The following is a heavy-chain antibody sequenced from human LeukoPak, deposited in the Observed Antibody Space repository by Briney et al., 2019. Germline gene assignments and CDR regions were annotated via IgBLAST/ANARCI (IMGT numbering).Heavy chain of an antibody. CDR1: GFTFSNYA. CDR2: ISSSSSYI. V-gene: IGHV3-21*01. D-gene: IGHD3-22*01. J-gene: IGHJ4*02. CDR3: ASEEGGHYYDSSGYV. Sequence: GGSLRLSCAGSGFTFSNYAMNWVRQAPGKGLEWVSSISSSSSYIYYADSVKGRFTISRDNAKNSLYLQMNSLRAEDTAVYYCASEEGGHYYDSSGYVWGQGTLVTVSS.